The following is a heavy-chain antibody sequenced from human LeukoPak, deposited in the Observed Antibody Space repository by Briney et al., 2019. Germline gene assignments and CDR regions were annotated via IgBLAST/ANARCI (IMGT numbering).Heavy chain of an antibody. CDR1: GFTFDDYA. Sequence: QPGRSLRLSCAASGFTFDDYAMHWVRQAPGKGLEWVSGISWNSGSIGYADSVKGRFTISRDNAKNSLYLQMNSLRAEDTAVYYCARSGAGTQILGDFQHWGQGTLVTVSS. CDR3: ARSGAGTQILGDFQH. V-gene: IGHV3-9*01. CDR2: ISWNSGSI. J-gene: IGHJ1*01. D-gene: IGHD6-13*01.